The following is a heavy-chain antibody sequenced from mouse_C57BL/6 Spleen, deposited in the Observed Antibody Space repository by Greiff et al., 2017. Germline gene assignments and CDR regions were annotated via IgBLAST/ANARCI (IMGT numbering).Heavy chain of an antibody. J-gene: IGHJ2*01. CDR1: GYTFTSYW. D-gene: IGHD1-1*02. CDR3: ARWWGYYFDY. CDR2: IDPSDSYT. Sequence: QVQLQQPGAELVKPGASVKLSCKASGYTFTSYWMQWVKQRPGQGLEWIGEIDPSDSYTNYNQKFKGKATLTVDTSSSTAYMQLSSLTSEDSAVYYCARWWGYYFDYWGQGTTLTGSS. V-gene: IGHV1-50*01.